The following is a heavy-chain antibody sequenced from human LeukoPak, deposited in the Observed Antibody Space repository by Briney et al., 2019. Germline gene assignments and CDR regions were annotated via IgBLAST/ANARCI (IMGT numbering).Heavy chain of an antibody. CDR1: GFTFSSYS. Sequence: GGSLRLSCAASGFTFSSYSMNWVRQAPGEGLELVSSISSSSSYIYYADSVKGRFTISRDNSKNTLYLQMNSLRAEDTAVYYCARRAGAYSHPYDYWGQGTLVTVSS. D-gene: IGHD4/OR15-4a*01. J-gene: IGHJ4*02. V-gene: IGHV3-21*04. CDR2: ISSSSSYI. CDR3: ARRAGAYSHPYDY.